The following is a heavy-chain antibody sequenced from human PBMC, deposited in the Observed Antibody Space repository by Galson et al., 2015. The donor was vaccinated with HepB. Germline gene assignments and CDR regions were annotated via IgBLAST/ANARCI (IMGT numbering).Heavy chain of an antibody. CDR1: GYTFTNYY. CDR3: AIEVVVGGVQDYFFHS. V-gene: IGHV1-46*04. D-gene: IGHD1-26*01. CDR2: INPSGGRT. Sequence: SVKVSCKASGYTFTNYYMHWVRQAPGQGLEWMGIINPSGGRTTYAQKLQGRVTMTRDTSTSTVYMELSSLRSEDTAVYYCAIEVVVGGVQDYFFHSWGQGTLVSVSS. J-gene: IGHJ4*02.